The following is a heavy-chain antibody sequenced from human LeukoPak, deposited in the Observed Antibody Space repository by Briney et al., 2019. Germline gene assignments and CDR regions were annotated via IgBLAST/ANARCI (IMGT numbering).Heavy chain of an antibody. CDR1: GGSISSYY. D-gene: IGHD4-17*01. V-gene: IGHV4-59*08. Sequence: ASETLSLTCTVSGGSISSYYWSWIRQPPGKGLEWIGYIYYTGSTNYNPSLKSRVTISVDTSKNQFSLKLSSVTAADTAMYYCARGPVTTSGNCLGPWGQGTLVTVSS. CDR3: ARGPVTTSGNCLGP. CDR2: IYYTGST. J-gene: IGHJ5*02.